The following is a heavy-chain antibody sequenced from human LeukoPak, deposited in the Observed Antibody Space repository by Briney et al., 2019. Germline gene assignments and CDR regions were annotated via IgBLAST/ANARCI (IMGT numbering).Heavy chain of an antibody. CDR3: ARSFTRPGYYYYMDV. D-gene: IGHD1-14*01. V-gene: IGHV3-48*01. J-gene: IGHJ6*03. Sequence: SGGSLRLSCAASGFTFSSYAMSWVRQAPGKGLEWVSYISSSSSTIYYADSVKGRFTISRDNAKNSLYLQMNSLRAEDTAVYYCARSFTRPGYYYYMDVWGKGTTVTVSS. CDR2: ISSSSSTI. CDR1: GFTFSSYA.